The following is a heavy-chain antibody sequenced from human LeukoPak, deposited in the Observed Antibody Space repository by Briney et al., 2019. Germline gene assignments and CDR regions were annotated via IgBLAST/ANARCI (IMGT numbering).Heavy chain of an antibody. CDR1: GGSISSSSYY. V-gene: IGHV4-39*01. CDR2: IYYSGSP. J-gene: IGHJ3*02. CDR3: ATPNGYILTGYYAFDI. Sequence: SETLSLTCTVSGGSISSSSYYWGWIRQPPGKGLERIGSIYYSGSPYYNPSLKSRVTISVDTSKNQFSLKLSSVTAADTAVYYCATPNGYILTGYYAFDIWGQGTMVTVSS. D-gene: IGHD3-9*01.